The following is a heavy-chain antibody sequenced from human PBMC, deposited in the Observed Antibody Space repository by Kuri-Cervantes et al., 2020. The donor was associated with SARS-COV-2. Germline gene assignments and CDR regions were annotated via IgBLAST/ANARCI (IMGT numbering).Heavy chain of an antibody. D-gene: IGHD6-25*01. CDR2: INHSGST. CDR1: GGSFSGYY. CDR3: ARVGSALRRDFDY. V-gene: IGHV4-34*01. Sequence: SETLSLTCAVYGGSFSGYYWSWIRQPPGKGLEWLGEINHSGSTNYNPSLKSRVTISVDTSKNQFSLKLSSVTAADTAVYYCARVGSALRRDFDYWGQGTLVTVSS. J-gene: IGHJ4*02.